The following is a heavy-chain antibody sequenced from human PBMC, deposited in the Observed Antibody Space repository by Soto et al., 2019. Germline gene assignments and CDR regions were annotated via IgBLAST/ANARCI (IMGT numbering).Heavy chain of an antibody. CDR1: GGSISRGDSY. J-gene: IGHJ4*02. V-gene: IGHV4-31*03. CDR2: IYSSGST. D-gene: IGHD1-1*01. Sequence: SETLSLTCTVSGGSISRGDSYWSWIRQHPGGGLEWIGYIYSSGSTSYNPSLRSRVAISVDTSDNRLSLNLNSVTAADTAVYYCARISRVHYPGYFDFWGRGILVTVSS. CDR3: ARISRVHYPGYFDF.